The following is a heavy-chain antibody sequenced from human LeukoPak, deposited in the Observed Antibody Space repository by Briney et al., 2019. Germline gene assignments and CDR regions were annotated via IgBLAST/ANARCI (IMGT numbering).Heavy chain of an antibody. CDR2: INPGDGTT. V-gene: IGHV1-46*01. CDR3: ARAGYSGHSSLFDY. J-gene: IGHJ4*02. Sequence: ASVRISCKASGYTFTGYYVNWVRQAPGQGLEWEGIINPGDGTTTYAQKFQGRVSMTRDTSTTTVYMDLSSLRSEDTAVFYCARAGYSGHSSLFDYWGRGTLVTVSS. CDR1: GYTFTGYY. D-gene: IGHD5-12*01.